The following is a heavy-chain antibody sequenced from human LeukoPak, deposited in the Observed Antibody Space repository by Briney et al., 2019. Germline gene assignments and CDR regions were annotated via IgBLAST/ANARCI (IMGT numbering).Heavy chain of an antibody. CDR3: AGYYYDSSGYFG. J-gene: IGHJ1*01. D-gene: IGHD3-22*01. V-gene: IGHV4-39*01. CDR1: GVSISGVGYY. Sequence: SDTLSLTCTVSGVSISGVGYYWGWIRQPPGKGLEWIGSISYGGSTYYNPSLKSRVFIYVDMSKNQVSLKLSSVTAADTALYYCAGYYYDSSGYFGCGQGTLVTVSS. CDR2: ISYGGST.